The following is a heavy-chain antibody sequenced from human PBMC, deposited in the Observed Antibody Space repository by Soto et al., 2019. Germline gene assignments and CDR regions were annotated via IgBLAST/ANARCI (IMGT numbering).Heavy chain of an antibody. V-gene: IGHV4-59*08. D-gene: IGHD7-27*01. CDR3: ARPGRDWGAHHY. J-gene: IGHJ4*02. CDR2: IYYSGST. Sequence: WTWIRQPPGKGLEWIGFIYYSGSTNYNPSLQSRVTISVDTSKNQFSLKMNSVTAADTAVYYCARPGRDWGAHHYWGQGTLVTVSS.